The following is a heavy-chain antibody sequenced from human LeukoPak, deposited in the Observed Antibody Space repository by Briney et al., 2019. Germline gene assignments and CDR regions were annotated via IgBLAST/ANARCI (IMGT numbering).Heavy chain of an antibody. V-gene: IGHV4-34*01. J-gene: IGHJ3*02. Sequence: SETLSLTCAVYGGSFSGYYWSWIRQPPGKGLEWIGEINHSGSTYYNPSLKSRVTISVDTSKNQFSLKLSSVTAADTAVYYCARAVSFHSSGSQGAFDIWGQGTMVTVSS. CDR2: INHSGST. CDR3: ARAVSFHSSGSQGAFDI. D-gene: IGHD6-19*01. CDR1: GGSFSGYY.